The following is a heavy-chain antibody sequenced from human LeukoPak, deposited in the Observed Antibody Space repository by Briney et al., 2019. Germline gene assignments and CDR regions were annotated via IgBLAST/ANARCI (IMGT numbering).Heavy chain of an antibody. CDR1: GYTLTELS. CDR2: FDPEDGKT. Sequence: ASVKVSCKVSGYTLTELSMHWVRQAPGKGLEWMGGFDPEDGKTIYAQKFQGRVTMTEDTSTDTAYMELSSLRSEDTAVYYCATDRGSGSYSEGGGFDPWGQGTLVTVSS. V-gene: IGHV1-24*01. J-gene: IGHJ5*02. CDR3: ATDRGSGSYSEGGGFDP. D-gene: IGHD1-26*01.